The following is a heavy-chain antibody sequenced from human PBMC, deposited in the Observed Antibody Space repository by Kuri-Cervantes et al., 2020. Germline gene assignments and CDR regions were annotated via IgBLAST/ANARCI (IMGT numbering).Heavy chain of an antibody. CDR1: GGSFSGYY. J-gene: IGHJ6*02. CDR2: INHSGST. D-gene: IGHD5-18*01. Sequence: GSLRLSCAVYGGSFSGYYWSWIRQPPGKGLEWIGEINHSGSTNYNPSLKSRVTISVDTSKNQFSLKLSSVTAADTAVYYCATLGKVDTAMNYGMDVWGQGTTVTVSS. V-gene: IGHV4-34*01. CDR3: ATLGKVDTAMNYGMDV.